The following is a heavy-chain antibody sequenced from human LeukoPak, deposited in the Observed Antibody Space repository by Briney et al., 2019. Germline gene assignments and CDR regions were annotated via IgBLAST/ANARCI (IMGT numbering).Heavy chain of an antibody. CDR3: AKDNSVITFGGVIVN. J-gene: IGHJ4*02. D-gene: IGHD3-16*02. CDR2: ISGSGGST. CDR1: GFTFSSYA. Sequence: GGSLRLSCAASGFTFSSYAMSWVRQAPGKGLEWVSGISGSGGSTYYADSVKGRFIISRDNSKNTLYLQMNSLRAEDTAVYYCAKDNSVITFGGVIVNWGQGTLVTVSS. V-gene: IGHV3-23*01.